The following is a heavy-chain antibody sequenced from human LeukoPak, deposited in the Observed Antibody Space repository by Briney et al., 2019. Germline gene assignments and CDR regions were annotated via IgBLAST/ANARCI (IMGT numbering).Heavy chain of an antibody. CDR3: ARVFKGGNSRYYFDY. CDR1: GGSISSSSYY. Sequence: SETLSLTCTVSGGSISSSSYYWGWIRQPPGKGLEWIGSIYYSGSTYYNPSLKSRVTISVDTSKNQFSLKLSSVTAADTAVYYCARVFKGGNSRYYFDYWGQGTLVTVSS. V-gene: IGHV4-39*07. D-gene: IGHD4-23*01. CDR2: IYYSGST. J-gene: IGHJ4*02.